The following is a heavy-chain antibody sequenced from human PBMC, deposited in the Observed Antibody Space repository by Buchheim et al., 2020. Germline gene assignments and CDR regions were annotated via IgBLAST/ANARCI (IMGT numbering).Heavy chain of an antibody. D-gene: IGHD3-22*01. CDR2: IHYSGSA. CDR1: GGSIRSNNYL. J-gene: IGHJ3*02. CDR3: AREVNVISDSDAFGT. Sequence: QVQLQESGPGLAKPSQTLSLTCTVSGGSIRSNNYLWSWVRQHPGGGLEWIAYIHYSGSAYYNPSLKSRASMSVDTSKNQFSLKLGFVTAADTAMYYCAREVNVISDSDAFGTWGQGT. V-gene: IGHV4-31*03.